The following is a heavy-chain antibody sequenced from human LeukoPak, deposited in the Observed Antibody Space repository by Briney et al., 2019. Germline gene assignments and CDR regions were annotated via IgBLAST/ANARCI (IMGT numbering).Heavy chain of an antibody. D-gene: IGHD7-27*01. CDR1: GFTFSDYY. V-gene: IGHV3-23*01. CDR3: AKDGGLWVSAHWGDS. Sequence: RAGGSLRLSCAASGFTFSDYYMSWIRQAPGKGLEWVSTITTSDGNTYYADSVKGRFTVSRDNSKNTLFLQMNSLRAEDTAVYYCAKDGGLWVSAHWGDSWGRGTLVTVSS. J-gene: IGHJ4*02. CDR2: ITTSDGNT.